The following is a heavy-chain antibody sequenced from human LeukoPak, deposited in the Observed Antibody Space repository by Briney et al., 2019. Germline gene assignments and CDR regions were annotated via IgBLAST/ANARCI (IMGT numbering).Heavy chain of an antibody. CDR2: ISGSGGST. CDR1: GFTFSSYA. D-gene: IGHD3-10*01. V-gene: IGHV3-23*01. CDR3: AKDMKYYGSGIPYYFDY. J-gene: IGHJ4*02. Sequence: GGSLRLSCAASGFTFSSYAMSWVRQAPGKGLEWVSAISGSGGSTYYADSVKGRFTISRDNSKNTLYLQMNSLSAEDTAVYYCAKDMKYYGSGIPYYFDYWGQGTLVTVSS.